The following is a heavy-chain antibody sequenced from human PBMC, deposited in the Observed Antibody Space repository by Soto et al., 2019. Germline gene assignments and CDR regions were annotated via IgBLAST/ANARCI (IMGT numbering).Heavy chain of an antibody. D-gene: IGHD3-22*01. V-gene: IGHV3-33*01. CDR3: AREAKYYYDSSGSNGMDV. CDR2: IWHDGSYK. J-gene: IGHJ6*02. Sequence: GGSRRLSCAASGFRFSSYGMHWVRQAPGKGLEWVTFIWHDGSYKYYGESVKGRFTIARDNSKNRLYLQMNSLRVEDTAVYYCAREAKYYYDSSGSNGMDVWGQGTTVTVSS. CDR1: GFRFSSYG.